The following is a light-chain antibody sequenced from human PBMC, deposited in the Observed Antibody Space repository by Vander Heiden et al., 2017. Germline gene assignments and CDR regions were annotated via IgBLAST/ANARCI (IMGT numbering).Light chain of an antibody. V-gene: IGLV3-25*03. J-gene: IGLJ2*01. CDR2: KDS. CDR3: QSADSSGSYGV. Sequence: SYVLTQPTSVSVSPVQTARITCSGDALPKQYAFWYQQKPGQAPVVVIYKDSERPSGIPERFSGSSSGTTVTLTICGVQTEDEADYYFQSADSSGSYGVFGGGTKLTVL. CDR1: ALPKQY.